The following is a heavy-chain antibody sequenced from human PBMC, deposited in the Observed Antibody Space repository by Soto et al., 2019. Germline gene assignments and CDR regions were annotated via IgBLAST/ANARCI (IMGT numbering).Heavy chain of an antibody. D-gene: IGHD3-3*01. J-gene: IGHJ5*02. CDR1: FGSFSGYY. CDR2: INHSGST. CDR3: ARGGHLGYDFWSGYYPTPGNWFDT. V-gene: IGHV4-34*01. Sequence: PSEALSLTCTVYFGSFSGYYWGWMLHPPFKVLGFVGEINHSGSTNYNPSLKSRVTISVNTSKNQFSLKLSSVTAADTAVYYCARGGHLGYDFWSGYYPTPGNWFDTWGQGTLVTVSS.